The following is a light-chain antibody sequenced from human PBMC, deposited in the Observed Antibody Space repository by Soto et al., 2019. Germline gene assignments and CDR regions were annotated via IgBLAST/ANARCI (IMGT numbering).Light chain of an antibody. V-gene: IGKV1-5*01. CDR1: QTINIW. CDR2: NAA. J-gene: IGKJ1*01. Sequence: DIQMTQSPSTLSASVGDRVTITCRASQTINIWLAWYQQKPGKAPKLLIYNAAYLESGVPSRFSGSGSGTEITLTISSLQPDDFAIYYCQQYNGDSRGFGQGTKVELK. CDR3: QQYNGDSRG.